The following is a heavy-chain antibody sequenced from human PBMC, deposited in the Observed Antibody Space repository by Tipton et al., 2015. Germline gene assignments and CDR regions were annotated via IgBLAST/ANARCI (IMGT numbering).Heavy chain of an antibody. CDR3: ARDQTVSGPSTFDY. CDR1: GFSFRVYW. Sequence: SLRLSCAASGFSFRVYWMHWARQAPGKRPEWVSRISSDGSGIIYAGSVQGRFTISRDNAKNTLYLQMTSLRAEDTAVYYCARDQTVSGPSTFDYWGQGNLVTVSS. J-gene: IGHJ4*02. D-gene: IGHD1-14*01. V-gene: IGHV3-74*01. CDR2: ISSDGSGI.